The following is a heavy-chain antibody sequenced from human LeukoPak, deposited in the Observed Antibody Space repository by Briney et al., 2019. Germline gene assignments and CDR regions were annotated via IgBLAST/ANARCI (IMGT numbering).Heavy chain of an antibody. Sequence: ASVKVSCKASGYTFSIYGFSWVRQAPGQGLEWMGWISAYNGNTNYAQKFQGRVTMTTDTSTSTAHMELRSLRSDDTAVYYCARQGYSGHSQGAADYWGQGTLVTASS. CDR3: ARQGYSGHSQGAADY. CDR2: ISAYNGNT. V-gene: IGHV1-18*01. CDR1: GYTFSIYG. J-gene: IGHJ4*02. D-gene: IGHD4-23*01.